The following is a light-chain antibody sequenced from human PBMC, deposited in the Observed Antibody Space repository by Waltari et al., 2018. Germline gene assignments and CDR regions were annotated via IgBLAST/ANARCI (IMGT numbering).Light chain of an antibody. Sequence: QSVLTQPPSASGTPGQRVTISCSGSSSNIGSNTVNWYQQLPGTAPKLLIFSNNQRPSGVTDRFAGSKSGTSASLAISGLQSEDEADDYCAAWDDSLNGHVVFGGGTKLTVL. CDR2: SNN. CDR1: SSNIGSNT. J-gene: IGLJ2*01. CDR3: AAWDDSLNGHVV. V-gene: IGLV1-44*01.